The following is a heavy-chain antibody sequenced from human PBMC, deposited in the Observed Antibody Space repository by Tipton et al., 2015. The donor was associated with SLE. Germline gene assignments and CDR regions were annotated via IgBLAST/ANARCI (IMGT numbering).Heavy chain of an antibody. V-gene: IGHV4-34*01. J-gene: IGHJ4*02. Sequence: TLSLTCAVYGGSFSGYYWSWIRQPPGKGLEWIGEINHSGSTNYNPSLKSRVTISVDTSKNQFPLKLSSVTAADTAVYYCARRRWLVRGFDYWGQGTLVTVSS. CDR3: ARRRWLVRGFDY. D-gene: IGHD6-19*01. CDR2: INHSGST. CDR1: GGSFSGYY.